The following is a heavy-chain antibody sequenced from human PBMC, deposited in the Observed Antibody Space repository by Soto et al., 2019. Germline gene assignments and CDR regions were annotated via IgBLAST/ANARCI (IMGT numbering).Heavy chain of an antibody. CDR3: ARGTIVATIGGY. CDR2: INHSGST. D-gene: IGHD5-12*01. J-gene: IGHJ4*02. CDR1: GGSFSGYY. V-gene: IGHV4-34*01. Sequence: QVQLQQWGAGLLKPSETLSLTCAVYGGSFSGYYWSWIRQPPGKGLEWIGEINHSGSTNYNPALKSRVTISVDTSKNQSSRKLSSVTAADTAVYYCARGTIVATIGGYWGQGTLVTVSS.